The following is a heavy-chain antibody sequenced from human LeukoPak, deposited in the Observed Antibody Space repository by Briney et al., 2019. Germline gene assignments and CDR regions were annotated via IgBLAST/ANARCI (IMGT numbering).Heavy chain of an antibody. J-gene: IGHJ4*02. V-gene: IGHV1-8*03. Sequence: ASVMVSCKASGYTFTSYDINWVRQATGQGLEWMGWMNPNSGSIGYAQKFQGRVTITRDTSISTAYMEVSSLTSEDTAVYYCATFPGKQQLVHASDYWGQGTLVTVSS. CDR2: MNPNSGSI. D-gene: IGHD6-13*01. CDR3: ATFPGKQQLVHASDY. CDR1: GYTFTSYD.